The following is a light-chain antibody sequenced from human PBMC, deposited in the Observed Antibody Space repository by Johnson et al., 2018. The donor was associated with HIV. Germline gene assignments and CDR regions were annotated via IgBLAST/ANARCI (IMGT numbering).Light chain of an antibody. CDR1: SSNVGNNY. CDR3: GAWDSGLTAHFA. Sequence: QSALTQPPSVSAAPGQKVTISCSGSSSNVGNNYVSWFQQLPGTAPKLLIYDNNKRPSGITDRFSDSKSGTSATMEITGLQTGDEADYYSGAWDSGLTAHFAFGTGTKITVL. J-gene: IGLJ1*01. CDR2: DNN. V-gene: IGLV1-51*01.